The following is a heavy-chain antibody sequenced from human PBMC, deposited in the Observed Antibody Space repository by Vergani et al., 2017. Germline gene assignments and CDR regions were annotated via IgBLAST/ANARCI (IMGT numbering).Heavy chain of an antibody. CDR3: ARHTTYTNS. Sequence: EVELVQSGPEMRKPGESLKISCKGSEYSFGNYWIGWVRQMPGKGLEWMGIIYPADSDTRYSPSFQGQVTLSADKSISTAFLQWDSLKASDAALYYSARHTTYTNSWGQGTLVTVSS. D-gene: IGHD1-1*01. CDR1: EYSFGNYW. CDR2: IYPADSDT. V-gene: IGHV5-51*01. J-gene: IGHJ4*02.